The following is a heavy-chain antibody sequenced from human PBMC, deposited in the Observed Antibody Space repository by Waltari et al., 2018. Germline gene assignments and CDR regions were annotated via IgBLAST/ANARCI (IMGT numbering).Heavy chain of an antibody. CDR1: GFTFTSHW. Sequence: EVQLVESGGGLVQPGGSLRLSCAASGFTFTSHWMHWVRQAPGKGLEWVSSISIRNSYIYYADSVKGRFTISRDNAKNSLYLQMNSLRAEDTAVYYCARGANSGYNWGQGTLVTVSS. V-gene: IGHV3-21*02. D-gene: IGHD5-12*01. CDR2: ISIRNSYI. J-gene: IGHJ4*02. CDR3: ARGANSGYN.